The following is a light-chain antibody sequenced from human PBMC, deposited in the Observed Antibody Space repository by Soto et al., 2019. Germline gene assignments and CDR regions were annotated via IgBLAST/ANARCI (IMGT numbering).Light chain of an antibody. CDR2: EVS. J-gene: IGLJ1*01. CDR1: SSDVGAYDY. CDR3: SSYTSSSTRV. V-gene: IGLV2-14*03. Sequence: QSALTQPASVSGSPGQSITISCTGTSSDVGAYDYVSWYQQHPDKAPQLMIYEVSHRPSGVSNRFYGSKSVNTATLTISGLQAEDEADYYCSSYTSSSTRVFGTGTKLTVL.